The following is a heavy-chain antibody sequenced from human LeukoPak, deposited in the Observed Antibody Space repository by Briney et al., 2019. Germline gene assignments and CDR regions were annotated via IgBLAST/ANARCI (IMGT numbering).Heavy chain of an antibody. CDR1: GESFSGYY. Sequence: SETLSLTCAVYGESFSGYYWSWIRQPPGKGLEWIGEINHSGSTNYNPSLKSRVTMSVDTSKNQFSLKLSSVTAADTAVYYCASLLNVAGYSGYDSDYWGQGTLVTVSS. J-gene: IGHJ4*02. CDR3: ASLLNVAGYSGYDSDY. CDR2: INHSGST. D-gene: IGHD5-12*01. V-gene: IGHV4-34*01.